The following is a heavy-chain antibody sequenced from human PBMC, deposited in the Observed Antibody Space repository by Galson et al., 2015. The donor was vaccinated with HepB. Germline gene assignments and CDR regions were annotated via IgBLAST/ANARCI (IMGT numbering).Heavy chain of an antibody. D-gene: IGHD3-3*01. CDR2: IKEDGSEK. CDR3: ARDPGVGSNWNYMDV. J-gene: IGHJ6*03. CDR1: GFTFSSYW. V-gene: IGHV3-7*01. Sequence: SLRLSCAVSGFTFSSYWMTWVRRAPGKGLEWVANIKEDGSEKYYVGSVKGRFTISRDNAKSSVYLQMNSLRAEDTAVYYCARDPGVGSNWNYMDVWGKGTTVTVSS.